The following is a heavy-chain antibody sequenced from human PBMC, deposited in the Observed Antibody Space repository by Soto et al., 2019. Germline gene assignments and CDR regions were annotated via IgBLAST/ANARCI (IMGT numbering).Heavy chain of an antibody. CDR3: ARDESTSEAFDI. Sequence: PSETLSLTCTVSGGSISSSSYYWGWIRQPPGKGLEWIGSIYYSGSTYYNPSLKSRVTISVDTSKNQFSLKLSSVTAADTAVYYCARDESTSEAFDICGQGTMVTVSS. CDR2: IYYSGST. V-gene: IGHV4-39*02. CDR1: GGSISSSSYY. J-gene: IGHJ3*02. D-gene: IGHD2-2*01.